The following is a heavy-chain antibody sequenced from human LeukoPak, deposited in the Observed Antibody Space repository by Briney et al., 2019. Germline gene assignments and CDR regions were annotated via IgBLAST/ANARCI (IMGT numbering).Heavy chain of an antibody. J-gene: IGHJ5*02. CDR2: LTQFFRRT. CDR1: GGSFRTYP. CDR3: ATSESGRSWDWFAP. V-gene: IGHV1-69*05. D-gene: IGHD3-10*01. Sequence: SVKVSCKASGGSFRTYPISWVRQAPGQGLEWMGGLTQFFRRTNYTQKFQGRLTITTDESSSTAYMELSDLRSDDTAIYYCATSESGRSWDWFAPWGQGTLVTVSS.